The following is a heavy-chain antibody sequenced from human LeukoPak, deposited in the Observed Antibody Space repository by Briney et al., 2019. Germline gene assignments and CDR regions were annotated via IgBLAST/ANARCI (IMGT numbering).Heavy chain of an antibody. V-gene: IGHV4-59*13. J-gene: IGHJ3*02. Sequence: AAETLSLTCSVSGGSISGYSWTWIRQPPGKGLEWIGFIDYSGSSNYNPSLKSRVTISADPSTNHFSLNLTSVTAADTAVYFCARDHPVADWAPDIWGRGTMVTVSS. CDR3: ARDHPVADWAPDI. CDR1: GGSISGYS. D-gene: IGHD3-9*01. CDR2: IDYSGSS.